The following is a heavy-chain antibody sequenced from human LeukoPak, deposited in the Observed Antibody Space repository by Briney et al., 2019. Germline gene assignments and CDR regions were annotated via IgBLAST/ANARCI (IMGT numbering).Heavy chain of an antibody. CDR1: GYTLTELS. J-gene: IGHJ4*02. CDR3: AAAVAGQWVPRETFDY. Sequence: GASVKVSCKVSGYTLTELSMHWVRQAPGKGLEWMGGFDPEDGETIYAQKFQGRVTMTEDTPTDTAYMELSSLRSEDTAVYYCAAAVAGQWVPRETFDYWGQGTLVTVSS. V-gene: IGHV1-24*01. D-gene: IGHD6-19*01. CDR2: FDPEDGET.